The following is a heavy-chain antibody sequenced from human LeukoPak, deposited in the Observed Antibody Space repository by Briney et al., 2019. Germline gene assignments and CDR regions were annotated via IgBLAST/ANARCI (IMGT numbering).Heavy chain of an antibody. CDR1: GFTFSSYG. D-gene: IGHD3-16*01. CDR3: AKDVTSYYYYYYGMDV. V-gene: IGHV3-30*18. J-gene: IGHJ6*02. Sequence: PGGSLRLSCAASGFTFSSYGMHWVRQAPGKGLEWVAVISYDGSNEYYVDSVKGRFTISRDNSKNTLYPQMNSLRAEDTAVYYCAKDVTSYYYYYYGMDVWGQGTTVTVSS. CDR2: ISYDGSNE.